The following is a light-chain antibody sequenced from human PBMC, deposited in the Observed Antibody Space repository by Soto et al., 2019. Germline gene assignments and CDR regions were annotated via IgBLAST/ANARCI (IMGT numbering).Light chain of an antibody. J-gene: IGLJ1*01. Sequence: QSALTQPASVSGSPGQSITISCTGTSSDVGAYNYVSWYQQHPGKDPKLMIYDVSNRPSGISNRFSGSKSGNTASLTISGLQAEDEADYYCRSYTSRSTPYVFGTGTKVTVL. CDR1: SSDVGAYNY. CDR2: DVS. CDR3: RSYTSRSTPYV. V-gene: IGLV2-14*01.